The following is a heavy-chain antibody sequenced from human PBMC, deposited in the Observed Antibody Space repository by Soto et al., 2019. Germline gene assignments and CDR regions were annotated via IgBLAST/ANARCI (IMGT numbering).Heavy chain of an antibody. Sequence: QVQLVQSGAEVKKPGASVKVSCKASGYTFTSYGISWVRQAPGQGREWMGWINVYNGNTNYAQKLQGRVTMTTDTSTSTAYLDLRSLRSDDTAVYFCARYTSRGEYDYWGQGTLVTVSS. CDR1: GYTFTSYG. CDR2: INVYNGNT. J-gene: IGHJ4*02. D-gene: IGHD3-10*01. V-gene: IGHV1-18*01. CDR3: ARYTSRGEYDY.